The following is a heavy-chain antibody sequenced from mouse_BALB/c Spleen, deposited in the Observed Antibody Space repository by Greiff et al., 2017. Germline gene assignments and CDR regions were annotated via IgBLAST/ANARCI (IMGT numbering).Heavy chain of an antibody. V-gene: IGHV5-12-1*01. J-gene: IGHJ4*01. CDR2: ISSGGGST. Sequence: EVKLQESGGGLVKPGGSLKLSCAASGFAFSSYDMSWVRQTPEKRLEWVAYISSGGGSTYYPDTVKGRFTISRDNAKNTLYLQMSSLKSEDTAMYYCARQVYGSSYYAMDYWGQGTSVTVSS. CDR3: ARQVYGSSYYAMDY. CDR1: GFAFSSYD. D-gene: IGHD1-1*01.